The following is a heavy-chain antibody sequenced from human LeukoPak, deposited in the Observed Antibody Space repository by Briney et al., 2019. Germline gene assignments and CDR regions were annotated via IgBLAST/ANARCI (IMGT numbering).Heavy chain of an antibody. V-gene: IGHV3-23*01. CDR3: AKHYYYDSSGPIFDY. D-gene: IGHD3-22*01. CDR2: ISGSGGST. CDR1: GFTFSSYA. J-gene: IGHJ4*02. Sequence: PGGSLRLSCAASGFTFSSYAMSWVRQAPGKGLEWVSAISGSGGSTYYADSVKGRFTISRDNSKNTLYLQMNSLRAEDTAVYYCAKHYYYDSSGPIFDYWGQGTLVTVSS.